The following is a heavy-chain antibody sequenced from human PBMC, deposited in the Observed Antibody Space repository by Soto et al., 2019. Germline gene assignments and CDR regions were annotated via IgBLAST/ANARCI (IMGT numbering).Heavy chain of an antibody. V-gene: IGHV4-34*01. CDR1: GGSFSGYY. Sequence: SETLSLTCAVYGGSFSGYYWSWIRQPPGKGLEWIGEINHSGSTNYNPSLKSRVTISVDTSKNQFSLKLSSVTAADTAVYYCARGLYPSLGGVIVSPLDYWGQGTLVTVSS. J-gene: IGHJ4*02. CDR3: ARGLYPSLGGVIVSPLDY. D-gene: IGHD3-16*02. CDR2: INHSGST.